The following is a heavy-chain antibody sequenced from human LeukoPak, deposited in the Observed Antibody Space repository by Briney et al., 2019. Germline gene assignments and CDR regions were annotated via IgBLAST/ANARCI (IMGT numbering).Heavy chain of an antibody. J-gene: IGHJ4*02. CDR2: IKQDGSEK. D-gene: IGHD3-16*02. V-gene: IGHV3-7*01. Sequence: PGGSLRLSCAASGFTFSSYWMSWVRQAPGKGLEWVPNIKQDGSEKYYVDSVKGRFTISRDNAKNSLYLQMNSLRAEDTAVYYCARDVMITFGGVIVMYYFDYWGQGTLVTVSS. CDR3: ARDVMITFGGVIVMYYFDY. CDR1: GFTFSSYW.